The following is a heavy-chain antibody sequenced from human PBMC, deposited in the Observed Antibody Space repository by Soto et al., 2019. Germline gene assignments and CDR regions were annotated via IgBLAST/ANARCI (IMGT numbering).Heavy chain of an antibody. CDR3: AKGGYYSLFDI. CDR1: GFPFSSYA. J-gene: IGHJ3*02. D-gene: IGHD3-16*01. CDR2: ISGSGGRT. V-gene: IGHV3-23*01. Sequence: GGSLRLSCVASGFPFSSYAMSWVRQTPGKGLEWVSGISGSGGRTYYADSVKGRLTISRDNSNNTLSLQMHILRVEDTAVYFCAKGGYYSLFDIWGQGTMVTVSS.